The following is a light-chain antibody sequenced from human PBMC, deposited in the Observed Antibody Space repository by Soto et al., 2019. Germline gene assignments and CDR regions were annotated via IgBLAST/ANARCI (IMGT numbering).Light chain of an antibody. CDR1: MRDVGAYNL. Sequence: QSALTQPASVSGSAGQSITISCSGTMRDVGAYNLVSWYQQYPGKAPKLVISEVSNRPSGVSHRFSGSRSGNTASLTISGLQAEDEADYYCSSYTGDTTPVFGGGTKLTVL. J-gene: IGLJ2*01. CDR3: SSYTGDTTPV. V-gene: IGLV2-14*01. CDR2: EVS.